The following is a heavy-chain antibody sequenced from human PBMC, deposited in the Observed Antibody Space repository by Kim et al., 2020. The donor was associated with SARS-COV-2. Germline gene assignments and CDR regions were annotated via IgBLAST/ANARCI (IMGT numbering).Heavy chain of an antibody. CDR1: GFTFSSYA. CDR3: TGSGGRDAFDI. D-gene: IGHD3-10*01. J-gene: IGHJ3*02. V-gene: IGHV3-64D*06. CDR2: ISSNGGST. Sequence: GGSLRLSCSASGFTFSSYAMHWVRQAPGKGLEYVSAISSNGGSTYYADSVKGRFTISRDNSKNTLYLQMSSLRAEDTAVYYCTGSGGRDAFDIWGQGTMVTVSS.